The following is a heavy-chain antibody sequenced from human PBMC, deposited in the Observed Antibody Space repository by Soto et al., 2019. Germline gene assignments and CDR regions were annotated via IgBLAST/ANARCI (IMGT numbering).Heavy chain of an antibody. CDR2: ISGSGGST. J-gene: IGHJ4*02. CDR3: ARPAATGIFYSRLDV. CDR1: GFTFSSYA. Sequence: GGSLRLSCAASGFTFSSYAMSWVRQAPGKGLEWVSAISGSGGSTYYADSVKGRFTISRDNSKNTLYLQMNNLRADDTAVYYCARPAATGIFYSRLDVWGQGTLVTASS. D-gene: IGHD2-15*01. V-gene: IGHV3-23*01.